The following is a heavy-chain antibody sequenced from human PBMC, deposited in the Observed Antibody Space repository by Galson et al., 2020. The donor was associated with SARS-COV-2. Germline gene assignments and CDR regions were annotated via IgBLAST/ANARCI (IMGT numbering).Heavy chain of an antibody. CDR2: IWYDGSNK. CDR1: GFTFSSYG. Sequence: QLGESLKISCAASGFTFSSYGMHWVRQAPGKGLEWVAVIWYDGSNKYYADSVKGRFTISRDNSKNTLYLQMNSLRAEDTAVYYCARADNYYDSWGIDYWGQGTLVTVSS. D-gene: IGHD3-22*01. CDR3: ARADNYYDSWGIDY. V-gene: IGHV3-33*01. J-gene: IGHJ4*02.